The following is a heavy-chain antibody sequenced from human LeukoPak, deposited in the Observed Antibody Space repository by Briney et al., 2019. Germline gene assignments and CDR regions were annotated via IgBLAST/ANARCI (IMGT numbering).Heavy chain of an antibody. CDR3: ARRDQIVLMVYAFDY. D-gene: IGHD2-8*01. J-gene: IGHJ4*02. CDR1: EFSVGSNY. CDR2: ISSSSSYI. V-gene: IGHV3-21*01. Sequence: GGSLRLSCAASEFSVGSNYMTWVRQAPGKGLEWVSSISSSSSYIYYADSVKGRFTISRDNAKNSLYLQMNSLRAEDTAVYYCARRDQIVLMVYAFDYWGQGTLVTVSS.